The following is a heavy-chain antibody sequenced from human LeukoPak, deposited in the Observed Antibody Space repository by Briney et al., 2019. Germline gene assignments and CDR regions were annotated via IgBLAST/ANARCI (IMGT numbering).Heavy chain of an antibody. CDR2: INPNSGDT. J-gene: IGHJ5*02. V-gene: IGHV1-2*06. CDR1: GYTFTGYY. CDR3: ARDPYVSGSYGWLDP. D-gene: IGHD3-10*01. Sequence: ASVKVSCKASGYTFTGYYIHWVRQAPGQGLEWMGRINPNSGDTNYAQKFQGRVTMTRATSISTAYMELSNLSSDDTAVYYCARDPYVSGSYGWLDPWGQGTLVTVSS.